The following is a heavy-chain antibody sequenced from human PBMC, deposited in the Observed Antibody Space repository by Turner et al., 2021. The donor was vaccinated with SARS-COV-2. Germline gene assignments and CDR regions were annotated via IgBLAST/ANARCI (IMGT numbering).Heavy chain of an antibody. D-gene: IGHD5-12*01. CDR3: ARDPGYSGYDYWQNTEFFDY. J-gene: IGHJ4*02. CDR1: GFTFSSYS. Sequence: EVQLVESGGCLVKPGGSLRLSCAASGFTFSSYSMNWVRQAPGKGLEWVSSISSTSYYIYYADSVKGRFTISRDNAKNSLYLQMNSLRAEDTAVYYCARDPGYSGYDYWQNTEFFDYWGQGTLVTVSS. V-gene: IGHV3-21*01. CDR2: ISSTSYYI.